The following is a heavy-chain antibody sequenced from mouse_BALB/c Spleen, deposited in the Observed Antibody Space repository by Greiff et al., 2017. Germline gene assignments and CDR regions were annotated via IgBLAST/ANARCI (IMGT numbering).Heavy chain of an antibody. CDR3: ARWGAFGNAMDY. D-gene: IGHD3-1*01. CDR1: GYSITSDYA. V-gene: IGHV3-2*02. Sequence: DVQLQESGPGLVKPSQSLSLTCTVTGYSITSDYAWNWIRQFPGNKLEWMGYISYSGSTSYNPSLKSRISITRDTSKNQFFLQLNSVTTEDTATYYCARWGAFGNAMDYWGQGTSVTVSS. J-gene: IGHJ4*01. CDR2: ISYSGST.